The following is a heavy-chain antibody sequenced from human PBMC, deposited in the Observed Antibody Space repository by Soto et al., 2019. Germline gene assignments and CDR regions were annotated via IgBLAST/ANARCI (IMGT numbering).Heavy chain of an antibody. J-gene: IGHJ4*02. CDR2: ISYDGSNK. CDR1: SFTFSSYY. D-gene: IGHD5-18*01. V-gene: IGHV3-30*03. CDR3: AIGDTRSPY. Sequence: GSLSRSCAASSFTFSSYYRHWVRQAPGKGLEWVAVISYDGSNKYYADSVKGRFTISRDNSKNTLYLQMNSLRAEDTAVYYCAIGDTRSPYWGQGTLVTVSS.